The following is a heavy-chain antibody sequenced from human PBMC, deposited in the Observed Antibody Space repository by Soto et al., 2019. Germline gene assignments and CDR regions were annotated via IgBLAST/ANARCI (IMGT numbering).Heavy chain of an antibody. CDR1: GFSFSYYA. J-gene: IGHJ1*01. Sequence: QVQLVESGGGVVQPGRSLRLSCAASGFSFSYYAMHWVRQAPGKGLEWVAVLAYDASKKYYADSVKGRFTISRDNSTNTLYLQMNSLRDEDTAVYYCASPDCCGGSCDLTEYFQHWGEGTLVTVSP. CDR2: LAYDASKK. D-gene: IGHD2-15*01. V-gene: IGHV3-30*03. CDR3: ASPDCCGGSCDLTEYFQH.